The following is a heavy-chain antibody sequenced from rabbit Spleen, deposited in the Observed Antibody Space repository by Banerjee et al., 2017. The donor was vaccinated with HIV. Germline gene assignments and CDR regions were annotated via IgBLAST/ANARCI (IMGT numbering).Heavy chain of an antibody. CDR2: IYAPASGDT. V-gene: IGHV1S45*01. Sequence: QEQLEESGGGLVKPKGSLTLTCKASGFSFGDRDVMCWVRQAPGKGLEWIACIYAPASGDTDYANWATGRFTISKTSSTTVTLQMTSLTAVDTATYFCARDLPGVIGWNFNLWGPGTLVTVS. CDR1: GFSFGDRDV. CDR3: ARDLPGVIGWNFNL. J-gene: IGHJ4*01. D-gene: IGHD1-1*01.